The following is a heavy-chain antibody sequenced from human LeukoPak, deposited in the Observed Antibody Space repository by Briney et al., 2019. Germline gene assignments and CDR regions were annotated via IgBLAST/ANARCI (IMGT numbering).Heavy chain of an antibody. CDR1: GFTFSSYL. CDR2: INSEGNST. J-gene: IGHJ4*02. Sequence: GGSLRLSCAASGFTFSSYLMHWVRQAPGKGLVWVSRINSEGNSTNYADSVKGRFTISRDNAKNTLYLQMNSLRVEDTAVYFCAGGGSIEVAGYWGQGTLVTASS. CDR3: AGGGSIEVAGY. D-gene: IGHD6-19*01. V-gene: IGHV3-74*01.